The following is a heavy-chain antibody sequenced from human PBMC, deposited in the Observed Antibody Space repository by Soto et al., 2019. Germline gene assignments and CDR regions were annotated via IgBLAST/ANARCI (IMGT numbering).Heavy chain of an antibody. CDR2: ISHSGST. CDR1: GGSFSGYY. CDR3: ARGSLFFSYYDLISWFDP. Sequence: SETLSLTCAVYGGSFSGYYWSWIRQPPGKGLEWIGEISHSGSTNYNPSLKSRVTISVDTSKNQFSLKLSSVTAADTAVYYCARGSLFFSYYDLISWFDPWGQGTLVTVSS. J-gene: IGHJ5*02. D-gene: IGHD3-3*01. V-gene: IGHV4-34*01.